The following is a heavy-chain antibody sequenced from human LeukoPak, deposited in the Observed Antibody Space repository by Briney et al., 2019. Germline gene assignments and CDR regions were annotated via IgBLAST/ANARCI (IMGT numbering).Heavy chain of an antibody. CDR2: INQGGSET. CDR1: GFTFRTYW. D-gene: IGHD6-6*01. V-gene: IGHV3-7*01. J-gene: IGHJ4*02. Sequence: GGSLRPSSAASGFTFRTYWMSWVRQAPGKGLEWVASINQGGSETYYVESVKGRFTISRDNAMNSFFLQINSLRAEDTAVYYCARLIGDRTIYDYWGQGTLVTVSS. CDR3: ARLIGDRTIYDY.